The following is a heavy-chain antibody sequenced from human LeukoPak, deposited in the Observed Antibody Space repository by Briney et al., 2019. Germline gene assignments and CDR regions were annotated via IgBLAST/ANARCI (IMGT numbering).Heavy chain of an antibody. Sequence: WASVKVSCKASGGTFSSYAISWVRQAPGQGLEWMGWINPNSGGTNYAQKFQGRVTMTRDTSISTAYMELSRLRSDDTAVYYCARDRERFLEWLLYGGRNYYYYMDVWGKGTTVTVSS. D-gene: IGHD3-3*01. CDR2: INPNSGGT. V-gene: IGHV1-2*02. CDR1: GGTFSSYA. CDR3: ARDRERFLEWLLYGGRNYYYYMDV. J-gene: IGHJ6*03.